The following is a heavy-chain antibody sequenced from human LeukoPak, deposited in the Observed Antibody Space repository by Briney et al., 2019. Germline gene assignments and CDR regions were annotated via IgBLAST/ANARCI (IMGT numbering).Heavy chain of an antibody. CDR1: GFTFSDYH. CDR2: ISGSSIYT. CDR3: VRDISGYYFDY. V-gene: IGHV3-11*05. Sequence: GGSLRLSCAASGFTFSDYHMTWIRQAQGQGLEGVSYISGSSIYTRYADSVKGRFTISRDNAKNSLYLQMNSLRAEDTALYYCVRDISGYYFDYWGQGTLVTVSS. J-gene: IGHJ4*02. D-gene: IGHD3-22*01.